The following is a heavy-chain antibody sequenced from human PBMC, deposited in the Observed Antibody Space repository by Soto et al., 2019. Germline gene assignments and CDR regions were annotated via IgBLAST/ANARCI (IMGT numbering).Heavy chain of an antibody. CDR2: ISGIGGST. Sequence: EVQLLESGGGLVQPGGSRRLSCAAPGFTFGSDARSWVRQAPGKGLEWVSVISGIGGSTSYADSVKGRFTISRDNSKNPLYLQMNSLRAEDTAVYYCARRTSGWYLDYWGQGTLVTVSS. CDR3: ARRTSGWYLDY. CDR1: GFTFGSDA. D-gene: IGHD6-19*01. V-gene: IGHV3-23*01. J-gene: IGHJ4*02.